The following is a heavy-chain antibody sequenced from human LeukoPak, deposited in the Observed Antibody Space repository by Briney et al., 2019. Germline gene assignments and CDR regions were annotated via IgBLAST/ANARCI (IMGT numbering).Heavy chain of an antibody. Sequence: PSETLSLTCAVYGGSFSGYYWSWIRQPPGKGLEWIGEINHSGSTNYNPSLKSRVTISVDMSKNQFSLKLSSVTAADTAVYYCARGRTTRYYYGMDVWGQGTTVTVSS. CDR2: INHSGST. CDR1: GGSFSGYY. CDR3: ARGRTTRYYYGMDV. V-gene: IGHV4-34*01. J-gene: IGHJ6*02. D-gene: IGHD2/OR15-2a*01.